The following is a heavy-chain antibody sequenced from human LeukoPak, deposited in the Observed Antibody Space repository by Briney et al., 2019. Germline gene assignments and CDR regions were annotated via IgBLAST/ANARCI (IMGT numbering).Heavy chain of an antibody. CDR1: GYRFTSYW. Sequence: GESLKISCKGSGYRFTSYWIGWVRQMPGKGLEWMGIIYPGDSNTRYSPSFQGQVTISADESISTAYLQWSSLRASDTAMYYCVRRGIEVAGIDYWGQGTLVNVSS. V-gene: IGHV5-51*01. CDR3: VRRGIEVAGIDY. D-gene: IGHD6-19*01. J-gene: IGHJ4*02. CDR2: IYPGDSNT.